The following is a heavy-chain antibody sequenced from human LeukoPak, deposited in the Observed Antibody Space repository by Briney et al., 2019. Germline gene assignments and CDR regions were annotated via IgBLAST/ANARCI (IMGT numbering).Heavy chain of an antibody. CDR2: IKQDGSEK. CDR1: GFTFSSYA. Sequence: QTGGSLRLSCAASGFTFSSYAMSWVRQAPGKGLEWVANIKQDGSEKYYVDSVKGRFTISRDNAKNSLYLQMNSLRAEDTAVYYCARDDITMIVVAFDYWGQGTLVTVSS. D-gene: IGHD3-22*01. CDR3: ARDDITMIVVAFDY. J-gene: IGHJ4*02. V-gene: IGHV3-7*01.